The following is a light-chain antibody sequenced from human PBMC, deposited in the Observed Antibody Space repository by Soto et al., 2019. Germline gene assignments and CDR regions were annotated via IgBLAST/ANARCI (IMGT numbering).Light chain of an antibody. CDR3: QTFGSSLSGYV. V-gene: IGLV1-40*01. CDR1: SSNIGAGYD. Sequence: SVLTQPPSVSGAPGQRVTISCTGSSSNIGAGYDVHWYQQVPGTAPKLLIYGNSNRPSGVPDRFSGSKSGTSASLAITGLLAEDEADYYCQTFGSSLSGYVFGTGTKVTVL. CDR2: GNS. J-gene: IGLJ1*01.